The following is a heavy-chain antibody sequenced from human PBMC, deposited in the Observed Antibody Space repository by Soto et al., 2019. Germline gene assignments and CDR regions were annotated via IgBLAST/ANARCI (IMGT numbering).Heavy chain of an antibody. D-gene: IGHD2-15*01. J-gene: IGHJ4*02. CDR2: VSWNGGTT. V-gene: IGHV3-9*01. CDR1: GFTCDDFA. Sequence: EVQLVESGGGLVQPGRSLRLSCAASGFTCDDFAMHWVRQVPGKGLEWVSGVSWNGGTTAYADSVKGRFTISRDNTKNFLYLQMNSLRVEDSALYCCAKDIHGYSSGDNWGQGTRVTVSS. CDR3: AKDIHGYSSGDN.